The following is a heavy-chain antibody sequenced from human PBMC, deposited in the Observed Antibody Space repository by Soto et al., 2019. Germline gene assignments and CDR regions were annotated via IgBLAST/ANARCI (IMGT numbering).Heavy chain of an antibody. J-gene: IGHJ4*02. D-gene: IGHD3-22*01. CDR1: GFTFSSYA. V-gene: IGHV3-23*01. CDR2: ISGSGGST. Sequence: EVQLLESGGGLVQPGGSLRLSCAASGFTFSSYAMNRVRQAPGKGLEWVSAISGSGGSTYYADSVKGRFTISRDNSKNTLYLQMSSLRAEDTAVYYCAKAVIPNRYYFDYWGQGTLVTVSS. CDR3: AKAVIPNRYYFDY.